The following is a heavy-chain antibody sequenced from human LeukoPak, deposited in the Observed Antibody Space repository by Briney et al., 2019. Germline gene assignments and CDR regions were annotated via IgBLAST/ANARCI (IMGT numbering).Heavy chain of an antibody. D-gene: IGHD4-17*01. CDR3: TTDDAPVTTLVTDAFDI. J-gene: IGHJ3*02. CDR1: GFIFIDYW. Sequence: GGSLRLSCEASGFIFIDYWLSWVRQAPGKGLERVGRIKSKTDGGTTDYAAPVKGRFTISRDDSKNTLYLQMNSLKTEDTAVYYCTTDDAPVTTLVTDAFDIWGQGTMVTVSS. CDR2: IKSKTDGGTT. V-gene: IGHV3-15*01.